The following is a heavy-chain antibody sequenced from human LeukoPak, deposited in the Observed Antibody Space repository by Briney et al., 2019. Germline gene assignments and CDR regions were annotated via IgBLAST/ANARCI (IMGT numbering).Heavy chain of an antibody. Sequence: ASVNVSCKASGGTFSSYAISWVRQATGQGLEWMGWMNPSSGSTGYAQKFQGRVTMTRDTSISTAYMELSSLRSEDTAVYFCARSNYGGKRWFDPWGQGTLVIVSS. V-gene: IGHV1-8*02. D-gene: IGHD4-23*01. CDR1: GGTFSSYA. J-gene: IGHJ5*02. CDR3: ARSNYGGKRWFDP. CDR2: MNPSSGST.